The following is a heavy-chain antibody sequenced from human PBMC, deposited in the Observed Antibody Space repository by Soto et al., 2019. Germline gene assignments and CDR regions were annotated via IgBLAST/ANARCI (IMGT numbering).Heavy chain of an antibody. D-gene: IGHD2-15*01. CDR2: IYTSGDT. CDR3: SKETLVVAVATLDWGGLLSDAFDI. V-gene: IGHV4-30-4*01. Sequence: QVQLQESGPGMVKPSQTLSLTCAVSGACVNRGDFYWTWVRQPPGKGLEWVGYIYTSGDTSYNPSLQSRVSISMDTSRNQFSLRLRSVTAADTAVYYCSKETLVVAVATLDWGGLLSDAFDIWGQGTLVTVSS. J-gene: IGHJ3*02. CDR1: GACVNRGDFY.